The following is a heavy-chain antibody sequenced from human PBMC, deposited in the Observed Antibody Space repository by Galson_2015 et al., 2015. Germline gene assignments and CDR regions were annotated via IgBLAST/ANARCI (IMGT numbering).Heavy chain of an antibody. J-gene: IGHJ4*02. CDR2: IWYDGSNK. Sequence: SLRLSCAASGFTFSSYGMHWVRQAPGKGLEWVAVIWYDGSNKYYADSVKGRFTISRDNSKNTLYLQMNSLRAEDTAVYYCARDQGTTVTTDYFDYWGQGTLVTVSS. CDR3: ARDQGTTVTTDYFDY. CDR1: GFTFSSYG. D-gene: IGHD4-17*01. V-gene: IGHV3-33*01.